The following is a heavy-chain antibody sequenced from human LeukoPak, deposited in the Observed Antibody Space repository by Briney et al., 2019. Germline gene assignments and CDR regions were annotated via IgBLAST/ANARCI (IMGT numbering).Heavy chain of an antibody. Sequence: SETLSLTCTVSGGSIRGYDWSWIRQAPGKGLEFIGYISSSGSATYSPSLHSRVIISRDTSKNQFSLKLSSVTAADTAVYYCARMGGYSSLYYHYGLDVWGQGTTVTVSS. D-gene: IGHD5-18*01. V-gene: IGHV4-59*01. CDR3: ARMGGYSSLYYHYGLDV. CDR2: ISSSGSA. CDR1: GGSIRGYD. J-gene: IGHJ6*02.